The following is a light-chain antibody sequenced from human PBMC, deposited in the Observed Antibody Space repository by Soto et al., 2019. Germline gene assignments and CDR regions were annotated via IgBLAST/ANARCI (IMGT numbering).Light chain of an antibody. Sequence: SYELTQPPSVSVAPGKAATITCGGNNIGTKSVHWYQQKPGQAPVMVIYYDSDRPSGIPERFSGSNSGNTATLTISRVEAGDEADYYCQVWDSSSDHPVFGGGTKQTVL. CDR2: YDS. V-gene: IGLV3-21*04. J-gene: IGLJ2*01. CDR3: QVWDSSSDHPV. CDR1: NIGTKS.